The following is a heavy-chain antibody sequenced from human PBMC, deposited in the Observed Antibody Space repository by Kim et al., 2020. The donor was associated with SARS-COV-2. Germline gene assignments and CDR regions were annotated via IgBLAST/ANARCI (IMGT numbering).Heavy chain of an antibody. J-gene: IGHJ4*02. V-gene: IGHV5-10-1*01. Sequence: GESLKISCKGSGYSFTSYWISWVRQMPGKGLEWMGRIDPSDSYTNYSPSFQGHVTISADKSISTAYLQWSSLKASDTAMYYCARQETEQGHSYGYRSFDDYWGQGTLVTVSS. D-gene: IGHD5-18*01. CDR2: IDPSDSYT. CDR1: GYSFTSYW. CDR3: ARQETEQGHSYGYRSFDDY.